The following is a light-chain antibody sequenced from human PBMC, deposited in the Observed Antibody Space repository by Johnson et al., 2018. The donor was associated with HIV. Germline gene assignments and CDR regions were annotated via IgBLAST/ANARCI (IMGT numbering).Light chain of an antibody. CDR3: GTWDSRLYYV. V-gene: IGLV1-51*01. J-gene: IGLJ1*01. CDR2: DNN. Sequence: QSVLTQPPSVSAAPGQKVTISCSGSSSNIGNNYVSWYQQLPGTAPKLLIYDNNKRPSGIPDRFSGSKSGTSATLGITGLQTGDEADYYCGTWDSRLYYVFVTGTKVTVL. CDR1: SSNIGNNY.